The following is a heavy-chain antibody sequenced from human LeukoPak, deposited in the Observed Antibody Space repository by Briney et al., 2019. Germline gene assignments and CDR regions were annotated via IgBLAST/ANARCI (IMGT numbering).Heavy chain of an antibody. V-gene: IGHV4-34*01. CDR1: GGSFSGYY. D-gene: IGHD1-26*01. J-gene: IGHJ4*02. Sequence: SETLSLTCPVYGGSFSGYYWSWIRQPQGNGLEWIGEINHSGSTNYNPSLKSRVTISVDTSKNQFSLKLSSVTAADTAVYYCAALVGATGDYFDYWGQGTLVTVSS. CDR2: INHSGST. CDR3: AALVGATGDYFDY.